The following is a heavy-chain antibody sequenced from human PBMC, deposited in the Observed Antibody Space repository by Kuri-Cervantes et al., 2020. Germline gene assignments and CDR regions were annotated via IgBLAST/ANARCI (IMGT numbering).Heavy chain of an antibody. J-gene: IGHJ6*02. Sequence: LRLSCTVSGGSISSGDYYWSWVRQPPGKGLEWIGYTYYSGSTYYNPSLKSRVTISVDTSKNQFSLKLSSVTAADTAVYYCARDRWGTPPYGMDVWGQGTTVTVSS. CDR3: ARDRWGTPPYGMDV. D-gene: IGHD2-8*02. CDR1: GGSISSGDYY. CDR2: TYYSGST. V-gene: IGHV4-30-4*01.